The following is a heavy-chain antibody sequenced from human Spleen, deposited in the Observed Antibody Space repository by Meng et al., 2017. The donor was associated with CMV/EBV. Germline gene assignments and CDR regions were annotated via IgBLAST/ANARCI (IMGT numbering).Heavy chain of an antibody. Sequence: GESLKISCAASGFTFSTCAMHWVRQAPGKGLEWVAVISIDGTNTYHADSVKGRFTISRDNSKDTLYLEMNSLRADDSAVYYCARDGGRLLRSLELLLSPFHYWGQGTLVTVSS. D-gene: IGHD3-3*01. CDR3: ARDGGRLLRSLELLLSPFHY. CDR2: ISIDGTNT. V-gene: IGHV3-30*04. J-gene: IGHJ4*02. CDR1: GFTFSTCA.